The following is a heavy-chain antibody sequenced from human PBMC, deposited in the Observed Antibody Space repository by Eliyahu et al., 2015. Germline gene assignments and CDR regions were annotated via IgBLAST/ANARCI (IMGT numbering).Heavy chain of an antibody. J-gene: IGHJ5*02. Sequence: QVQLQQWGAGLLKPSETLSLTCAVYXGSFSGNSWSXXRQPPGKGLEWXGEXHHSGSTNYNPSLKSRVTISVDTSKNQFSLKLSSVTAADTAVYYCARYGSSGQYDFWSGYRNWFDPWGQGTLVTVSS. CDR1: XGSFSGNS. D-gene: IGHD3-3*01. CDR3: ARYGSSGQYDFWSGYRNWFDP. CDR2: XHHSGST. V-gene: IGHV4-34*01.